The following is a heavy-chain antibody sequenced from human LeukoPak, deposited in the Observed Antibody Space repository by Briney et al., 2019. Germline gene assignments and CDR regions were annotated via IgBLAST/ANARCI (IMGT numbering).Heavy chain of an antibody. CDR3: ARDPSGSSSWVRFDY. CDR2: ISWDSGSI. J-gene: IGHJ4*02. D-gene: IGHD6-13*01. V-gene: IGHV3-9*01. Sequence: GGSLRLSCEASGFAFDDYAMHWVRQAPGKGLEWVSSISWDSGSITYADSVKGRFSISRDNAKNSLYLQMNSLRVEDTAVYYCARDPSGSSSWVRFDYWGQGTLVTVSS. CDR1: GFAFDDYA.